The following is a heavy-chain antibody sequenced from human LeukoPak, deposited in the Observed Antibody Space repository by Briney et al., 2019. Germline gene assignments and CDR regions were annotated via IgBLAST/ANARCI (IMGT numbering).Heavy chain of an antibody. J-gene: IGHJ4*02. V-gene: IGHV3-48*03. CDR3: GRDFYYGSGRFDY. CDR2: ISTVDSTI. Sequence: SLRLSSAASGFTFSNSEMNCINQAPGKGLDVASSISTVDSTIYYADSVNGRFTTSSDNAKNSLYLQMNSLRAEDTAIYYGGRDFYYGSGRFDYWGQGTLVTVS. D-gene: IGHD3-10*01. CDR1: GFTFSNSE.